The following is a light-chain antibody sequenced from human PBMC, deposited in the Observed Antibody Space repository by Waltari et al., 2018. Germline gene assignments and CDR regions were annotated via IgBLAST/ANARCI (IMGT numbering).Light chain of an antibody. CDR3: QQYYNIPYT. J-gene: IGKJ2*01. V-gene: IGKV4-1*01. Sequence: DIVMTQSPDSLAVSLGERATINCRSSQSVLDSSNNKNYVAWYQQRPGQPPKLLIYWASTRESGVPGRFSGSDSGTEFTLTVSSLQAEDVAVYYCQQYYNIPYTFGQGTKLEI. CDR1: QSVLDSSNNKNY. CDR2: WAS.